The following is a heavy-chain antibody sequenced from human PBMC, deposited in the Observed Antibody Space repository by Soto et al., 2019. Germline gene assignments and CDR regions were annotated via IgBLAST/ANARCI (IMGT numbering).Heavy chain of an antibody. V-gene: IGHV4-34*01. CDR2: INHSGST. D-gene: IGHD6-6*01. Sequence: SETLSLTCAIYGGSFSGYYWSWIRQPPGKGLEWIGEINHSGSTNYNPSLKSRVTMSVDTSKNQFSLKLSSVTAADTAVYYCARTSRFECWGQGTLVTVSS. J-gene: IGHJ4*02. CDR3: ARTSRFEC. CDR1: GGSFSGYY.